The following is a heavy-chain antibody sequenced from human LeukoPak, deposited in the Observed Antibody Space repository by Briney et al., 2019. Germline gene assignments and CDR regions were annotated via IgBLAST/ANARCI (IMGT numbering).Heavy chain of an antibody. V-gene: IGHV1-2*02. Sequence: EASVKVSCKASGYTFTGYYMHWVRQAPGQGLEWMGWINPNSGGTNYAQKFQGRVTMTRDTSISTAYMELSRLRSDDTAVYYCASGGLSIFGVGPHYYYYMDVWGKGTTVTVSS. CDR1: GYTFTGYY. CDR2: INPNSGGT. J-gene: IGHJ6*03. D-gene: IGHD3-3*01. CDR3: ASGGLSIFGVGPHYYYYMDV.